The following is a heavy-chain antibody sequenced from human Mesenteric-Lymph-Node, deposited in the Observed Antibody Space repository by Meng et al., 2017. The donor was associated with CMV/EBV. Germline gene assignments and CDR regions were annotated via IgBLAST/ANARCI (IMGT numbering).Heavy chain of an antibody. CDR3: ARDLGGSYYPYYYYGMDV. CDR2: ISSSSSYI. J-gene: IGHJ6*02. V-gene: IGHV3-21*01. Sequence: GGSLRLSCAASGFTVSSNYMNWVRQAPGKGLEWVSSISSSSSYIYYADSVKGRFTISRDNAKNSLYLQMNSLRAEDTAVYYCARDLGGSYYPYYYYGMDVWGQGTTVTVSS. D-gene: IGHD1-26*01. CDR1: GFTVSSNY.